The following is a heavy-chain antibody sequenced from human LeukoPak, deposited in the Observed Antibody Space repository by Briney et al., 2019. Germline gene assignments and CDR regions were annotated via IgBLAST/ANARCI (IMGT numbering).Heavy chain of an antibody. Sequence: ASVKVSCKASGYTFTGYYMHWVRQAPGQGLEWMGRITPNSGGTNYAQKFQGRVIMTRDTTISTAYMELSRLRSDDTAVYYCARGTTVIQTLDYWGQGTLVTVSS. CDR2: ITPNSGGT. V-gene: IGHV1-2*06. D-gene: IGHD4-17*01. CDR3: ARGTTVIQTLDY. CDR1: GYTFTGYY. J-gene: IGHJ4*02.